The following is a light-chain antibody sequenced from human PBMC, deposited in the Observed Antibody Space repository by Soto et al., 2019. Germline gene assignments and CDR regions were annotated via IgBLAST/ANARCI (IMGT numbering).Light chain of an antibody. Sequence: QSTLRHPRSVSWAPGDGVTIACTGSSSNIGAGYDVHWYQQLPGTAPKLLIYGNSNRPSGVPDRFSGSKSGTSASLAITGLHAEDEADYHCRAYDSSLTGHVFGTGTKVTAL. CDR1: SSNIGAGYD. CDR3: RAYDSSLTGHV. CDR2: GNS. V-gene: IGLV1-40*01. J-gene: IGLJ1*01.